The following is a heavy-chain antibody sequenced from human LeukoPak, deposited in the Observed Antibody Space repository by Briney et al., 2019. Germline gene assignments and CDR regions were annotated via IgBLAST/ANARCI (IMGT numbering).Heavy chain of an antibody. J-gene: IGHJ4*02. CDR1: GFTFSSYE. CDR2: ITSSTTTI. V-gene: IGHV3-48*03. CDR3: AKEQYDSSGYYLGGFDY. Sequence: GGSLRLSCAASGFTFSSYEMNWVRQAPGKGLEWVSYITSSTTTIYYADSVKGRFTISRDNAKNSLYLQMNSLRAEDTALYYCAKEQYDSSGYYLGGFDYWGQGTLVTVSS. D-gene: IGHD3-22*01.